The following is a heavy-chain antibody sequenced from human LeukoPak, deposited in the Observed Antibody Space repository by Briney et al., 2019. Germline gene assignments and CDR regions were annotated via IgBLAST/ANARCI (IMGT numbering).Heavy chain of an antibody. CDR2: INPNSGGT. CDR1: GYSFTDKY. CDR3: ARGSWDYSLFSARSRYFDL. V-gene: IGHV1-2*02. J-gene: IGHJ2*01. D-gene: IGHD3-9*01. Sequence: ASVKVSCKASGYSFTDKYMHWVRQAPGQGLEWMGWINPNSGGTNYAQKFQGRVTMTTDTSMSTAYMELSRLTSDDTAVYYCARGSWDYSLFSARSRYFDLWGRGTLVTVSS.